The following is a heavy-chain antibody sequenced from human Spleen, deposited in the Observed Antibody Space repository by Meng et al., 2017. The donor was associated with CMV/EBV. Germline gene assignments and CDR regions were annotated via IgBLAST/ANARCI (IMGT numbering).Heavy chain of an antibody. CDR2: IIPILGLS. CDR1: GGTFGSNA. Sequence: KASGGTFGSNALSWVRQAPGQGLEWMGGIIPILGLSTYAKRVQGRVTITADKSTGTGYMEVPSLRFDDTAVYYCVTYQYDSGWTEDSWGQGTLVTVSS. CDR3: VTYQYDSGWTEDS. D-gene: IGHD3-16*01. J-gene: IGHJ4*02. V-gene: IGHV1-69*10.